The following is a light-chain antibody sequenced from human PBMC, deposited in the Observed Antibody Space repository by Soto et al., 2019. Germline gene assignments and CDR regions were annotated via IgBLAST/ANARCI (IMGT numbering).Light chain of an antibody. CDR3: QLYGGSHMFS. Sequence: EIVLTQSPGTLSLSPGEVGTLSCRASQSISSSYLAWYQQKPGQSPRLLIYAASGRATGISDRFSGSGSGTDFTLTISRLEPEDFAVYYCQLYGGSHMFSFGQGTKLEIK. CDR1: QSISSSY. V-gene: IGKV3-20*01. CDR2: AAS. J-gene: IGKJ2*01.